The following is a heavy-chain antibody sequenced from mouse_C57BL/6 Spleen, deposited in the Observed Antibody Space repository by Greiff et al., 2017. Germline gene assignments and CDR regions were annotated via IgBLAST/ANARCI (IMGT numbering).Heavy chain of an antibody. J-gene: IGHJ3*01. Sequence: VQLPQPGAELVKPGASVTMSCQASGYNFNSYWITWVKQRPGPGLEWIGDIYPGSGSTNYNEKFKSKATLTVDTSSSTAYMQLSSLTSDDSAVYYCARYSNSDAYWGQGTLVTVSA. CDR2: IYPGSGST. CDR1: GYNFNSYW. D-gene: IGHD2-5*01. V-gene: IGHV1-55*01. CDR3: ARYSNSDAY.